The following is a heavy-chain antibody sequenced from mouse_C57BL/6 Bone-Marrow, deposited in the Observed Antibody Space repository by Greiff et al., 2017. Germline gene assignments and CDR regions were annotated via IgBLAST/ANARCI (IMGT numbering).Heavy chain of an antibody. Sequence: VQLQQSGAELARPGASVKLSCKASGYTFTSYGISWVKQRTGQGLEWIGEIYPRSGNTYYNEKFKGKATLTADKSSSTAYMELRSLTSEDSAVYFCARSYYDYDFSMDYWGQGTSVTVSS. V-gene: IGHV1-81*01. CDR2: IYPRSGNT. CDR1: GYTFTSYG. CDR3: ARSYYDYDFSMDY. J-gene: IGHJ4*01. D-gene: IGHD2-4*01.